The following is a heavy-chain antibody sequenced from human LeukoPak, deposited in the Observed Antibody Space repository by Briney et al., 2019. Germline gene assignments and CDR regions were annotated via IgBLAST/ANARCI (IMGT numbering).Heavy chain of an antibody. CDR3: ARDGLPAVDRWFDP. J-gene: IGHJ5*02. CDR1: GGSISSGSYY. Sequence: PSETLSLTCTVSGGSISSGSYYWSWLRQPAGKGLEWIGRIYTSGSTNYNPPLKSRVTISVDTPKNQFSLKLSSVTAADTAVYYCARDGLPAVDRWFDPWGQGTLVTVSS. V-gene: IGHV4-61*02. CDR2: IYTSGST. D-gene: IGHD3-22*01.